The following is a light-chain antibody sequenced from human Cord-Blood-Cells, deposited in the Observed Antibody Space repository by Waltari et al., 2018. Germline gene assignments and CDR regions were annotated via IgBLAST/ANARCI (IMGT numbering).Light chain of an antibody. CDR3: CSYAGSSTWV. CDR1: SRDVGSLIL. CDR2: EGS. J-gene: IGLJ3*02. Sequence: QSALTQPASVSGSPGQSITISCTGTSRDVGSLILTSWYQQHPGTPPKLMIYEGSKRPSGVANRFSGSKSGNTASMTISGLQAEDEADDYCCSYAGSSTWVFGGGTKLTVL. V-gene: IGLV2-23*01.